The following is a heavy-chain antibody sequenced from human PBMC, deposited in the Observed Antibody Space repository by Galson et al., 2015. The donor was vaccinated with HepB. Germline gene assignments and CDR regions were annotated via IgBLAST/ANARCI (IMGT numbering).Heavy chain of an antibody. CDR2: ISYDGSNK. D-gene: IGHD5-12*01. CDR3: ARDLLRVRLGYSGYDNPGPVDC. J-gene: IGHJ4*02. Sequence: SLRLSCAASGFTFSRYAMHWVRQAPGKGLEWVAVISYDGSNKYYADSVKGRFTISRDNPKNTLYLQMNSLRAEDTAVYYCARDLLRVRLGYSGYDNPGPVDCWGQATRVTVSS. V-gene: IGHV3-30*04. CDR1: GFTFSRYA.